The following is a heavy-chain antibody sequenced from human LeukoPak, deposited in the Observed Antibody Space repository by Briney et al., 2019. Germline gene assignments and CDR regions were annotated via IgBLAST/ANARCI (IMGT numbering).Heavy chain of an antibody. CDR3: ARGFGYSYGFDY. CDR1: GFTVSSNY. V-gene: IGHV3-53*01. J-gene: IGHJ4*02. CDR2: IYSGGST. D-gene: IGHD5-18*01. Sequence: GGSLRLSCAASGFTVSSNYMSWVRQAPGKGLEWVSVIYSGGSTYYADSVKGRFTISRDNSKNTLYLRMNSLRAEDTAVYYCARGFGYSYGFDYWGQGTLVTVSS.